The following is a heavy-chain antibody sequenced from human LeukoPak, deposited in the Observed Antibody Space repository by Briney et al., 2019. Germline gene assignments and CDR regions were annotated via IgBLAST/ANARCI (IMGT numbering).Heavy chain of an antibody. CDR1: GGSISSSSYY. V-gene: IGHV4-39*01. CDR3: AGHQVGQWPVYFDY. CDR2: IYYSGST. Sequence: KASETLSLTCTVSGGSISSSSYYWGWIRQPPGKGLEWIGSIYYSGSTYYNPSLKSRVTISVDTSKNQFSLKLSSVTAADTAVYYCAGHQVGQWPVYFDYWGQGTLVTVSS. J-gene: IGHJ4*02. D-gene: IGHD6-19*01.